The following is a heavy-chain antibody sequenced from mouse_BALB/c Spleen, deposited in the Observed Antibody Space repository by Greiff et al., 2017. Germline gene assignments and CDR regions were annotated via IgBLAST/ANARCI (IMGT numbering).Heavy chain of an antibody. Sequence: QVQLKQSGAELVRPGSSVKISCKASGYAFSSYWMNWVKQRPGQGLEWIGQIYPGDGDTNYNGKFKGKATLTADKSSSTAYMQLSSLTSEDSAVYFCARSIDRYEGSYWGQGTLVTVSA. CDR2: IYPGDGDT. CDR1: GYAFSSYW. D-gene: IGHD2-14*01. CDR3: ARSIDRYEGSY. V-gene: IGHV1-80*01. J-gene: IGHJ3*01.